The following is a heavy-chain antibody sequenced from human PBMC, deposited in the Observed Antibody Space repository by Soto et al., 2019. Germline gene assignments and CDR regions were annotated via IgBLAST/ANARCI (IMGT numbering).Heavy chain of an antibody. CDR1: GGSISSSSYY. D-gene: IGHD2-15*01. J-gene: IGHJ2*01. CDR3: ARLGDYGGNYWYFDL. CDR2: IYYSGST. Sequence: PSETLSLTCTVSGGSISSSSYYWGWIRQPPGKGLEWIGSIYYSGSTYYNPSLKSRVTISVDTSKNQFSLKLSSVTAADTAVYYCARLGDYGGNYWYFDLWGRGTLVTVSS. V-gene: IGHV4-39*01.